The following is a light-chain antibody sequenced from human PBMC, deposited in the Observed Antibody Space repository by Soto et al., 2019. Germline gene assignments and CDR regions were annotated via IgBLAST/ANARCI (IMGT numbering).Light chain of an antibody. Sequence: DIQLTQSPSFLSPSIGESVTITCRASQVISTSLAWYQVKPGKAPKILIYAASTLYGGVPSRFSGSGSGTDFALTITSLQAEDFATYYCQQLRMYPSTFGGGTKVDIK. CDR3: QQLRMYPST. J-gene: IGKJ4*01. CDR2: AAS. CDR1: QVISTS. V-gene: IGKV1-9*01.